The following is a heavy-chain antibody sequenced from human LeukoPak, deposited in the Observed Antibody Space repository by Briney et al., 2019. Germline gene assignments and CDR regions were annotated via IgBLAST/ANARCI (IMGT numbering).Heavy chain of an antibody. CDR3: SRSLFRQQVEPFDY. CDR2: ISSSSSYI. Sequence: PGGSLRLSCGASGFTFSSYSMNWVRQAPGKGLEWVSSISSSSSYIYYADSVKGRFTISRDNAKNSLYLQMNSLRAEDTAVYYCSRSLFRQQVEPFDYWGQGTLVTVSS. D-gene: IGHD6-13*01. CDR1: GFTFSSYS. V-gene: IGHV3-21*01. J-gene: IGHJ4*02.